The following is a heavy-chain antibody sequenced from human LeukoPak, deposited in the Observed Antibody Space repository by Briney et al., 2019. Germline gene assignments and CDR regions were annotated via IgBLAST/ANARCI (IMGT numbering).Heavy chain of an antibody. Sequence: PGGSLRLSCAASGLTFSSYSMNWVGQAPGKGLKWVSYISSSSSTIYYADSVKGRFTIPRDNAKNSLYLQMNSLRDEDTAVYYCARSRGYGSGSYYTYYFDYWGQGTLVTVSS. J-gene: IGHJ4*02. D-gene: IGHD3-10*01. CDR1: GLTFSSYS. CDR2: ISSSSSTI. CDR3: ARSRGYGSGSYYTYYFDY. V-gene: IGHV3-48*02.